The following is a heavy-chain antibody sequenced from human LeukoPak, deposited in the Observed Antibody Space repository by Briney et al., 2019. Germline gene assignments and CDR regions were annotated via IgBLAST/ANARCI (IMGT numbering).Heavy chain of an antibody. CDR2: ISGYDGNT. J-gene: IGHJ4*02. D-gene: IGHD2-15*01. V-gene: IGHV1-18*01. CDR3: ARAVVVMGATTSNFDS. Sequence: GASVKVSCKASGYTFINYGISWVRQAPGHGLEWMGWISGYDGNTNYGQKLQGRVTMNRDTSTNTAYMELRRLRSDDTAMYYCARAVVVMGATTSNFDSWGQGTLVMVSS. CDR1: GYTFINYG.